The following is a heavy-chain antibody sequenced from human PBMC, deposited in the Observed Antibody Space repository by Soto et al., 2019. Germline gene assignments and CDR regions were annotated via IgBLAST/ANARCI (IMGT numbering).Heavy chain of an antibody. V-gene: IGHV3-73*02. CDR2: IRTKANTYAT. D-gene: IGHD3-3*01. CDR3: TRRMGGDFWSGSRMTDAFDI. CDR1: GFTFSGSA. Sequence: EVQLVESGGGLVQPGGSLKLSCAASGFTFSGSAMHWVRQASGKGLEWVGRIRTKANTYATAYAASVRGRFTISRDDSENTAYLQMNSLETEDTAVYYCTRRMGGDFWSGSRMTDAFDIWGQGTMVTVSS. J-gene: IGHJ3*02.